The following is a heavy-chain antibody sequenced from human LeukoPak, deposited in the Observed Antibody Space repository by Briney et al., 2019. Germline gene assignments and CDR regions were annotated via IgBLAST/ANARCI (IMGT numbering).Heavy chain of an antibody. D-gene: IGHD3-10*01. J-gene: IGHJ3*02. CDR2: IYPGDSYT. CDR3: ARRSGSDALDI. CDR1: GYSFTSYW. Sequence: ESLKISCKGSGYSFTSYWIAWVRQMPGKGLEWMGIIYPGDSYTTYSPSFQGQVTISADKSISTAYLQWRSLTASDTAMYYCARRSGSDALDIWGQGTMVTVSS. V-gene: IGHV5-51*01.